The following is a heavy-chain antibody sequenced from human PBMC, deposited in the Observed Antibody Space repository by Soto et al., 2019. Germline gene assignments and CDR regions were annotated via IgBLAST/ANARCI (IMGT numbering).Heavy chain of an antibody. V-gene: IGHV3-30*18. J-gene: IGHJ6*02. CDR3: AKELVGTTLYSYASTYGMDV. Sequence: PGGSLRLSCAASGFTFSSYGMHWVRQAPGKGLEWVAVISYDGSNKYYADSVKGRFTISRDNSKNTLYLQMNSLRAEDTAVYYCAKELVGTTLYSYASTYGMDVWGQGTTVTVSS. CDR2: ISYDGSNK. CDR1: GFTFSSYG. D-gene: IGHD5-18*01.